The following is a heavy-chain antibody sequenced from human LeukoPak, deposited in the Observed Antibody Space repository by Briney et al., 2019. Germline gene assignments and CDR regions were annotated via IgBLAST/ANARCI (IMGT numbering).Heavy chain of an antibody. J-gene: IGHJ6*03. D-gene: IGHD6-13*01. V-gene: IGHV3-21*01. Sequence: PGGSLRLSCAASGFTFSSYSMNWVRQAPGKGLEWVSSISSSSTYIYYADSVKGRFTISRDNSKNTLYLQMNSLRAEDTAVYYCAKDTRYSSSWPRDYMDVWGKGTTVTVSS. CDR1: GFTFSSYS. CDR3: AKDTRYSSSWPRDYMDV. CDR2: ISSSSTYI.